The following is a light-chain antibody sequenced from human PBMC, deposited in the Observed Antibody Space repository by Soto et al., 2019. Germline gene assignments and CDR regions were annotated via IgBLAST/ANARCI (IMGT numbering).Light chain of an antibody. V-gene: IGLV1-51*02. CDR1: SSNIGSND. CDR2: ENS. CDR3: GTWDSSLIAL. Sequence: QSVLTQPPSVSAAPGQKVTISCSGNSSNIGSNDVSWYQQLPGKAPKLLIYENSQRPSGIPDRFSGSKSGTSATLGITGLQTGYEADSYCGTWDSSLIALFGTGTKVTVL. J-gene: IGLJ1*01.